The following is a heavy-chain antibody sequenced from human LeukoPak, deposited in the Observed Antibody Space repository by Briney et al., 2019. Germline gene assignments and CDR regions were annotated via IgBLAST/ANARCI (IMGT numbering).Heavy chain of an antibody. CDR2: ISWNSGSI. CDR3: ARSQDRGLWFGELTNWFDP. D-gene: IGHD3-10*01. J-gene: IGHJ5*02. CDR1: GFTFDDYA. V-gene: IGHV3-9*01. Sequence: QPGRSLRLSCAASGFTFDDYAMHWVRQAPGKGLEWVSGISWNSGSIGYADSVKGRFTISRNNAKNSLYLQMNSLRAEDTALYYCARSQDRGLWFGELTNWFDPWGQGTLVTVSS.